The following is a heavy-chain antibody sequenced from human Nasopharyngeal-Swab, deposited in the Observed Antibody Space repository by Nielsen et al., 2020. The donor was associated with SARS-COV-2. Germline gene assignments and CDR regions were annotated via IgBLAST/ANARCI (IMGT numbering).Heavy chain of an antibody. Sequence: GESLKISCAASGFTFRNYAMTWVRQAPGKGLEWVAVISYDGSNKYYADSVKGRFTISRDNSKNTLYLQMNSLRAEDTAVYYCAKDLGYSYGSVGMDVWGQGTTVTVSS. CDR2: ISYDGSNK. V-gene: IGHV3-30*18. CDR3: AKDLGYSYGSVGMDV. J-gene: IGHJ6*02. CDR1: GFTFRNYA. D-gene: IGHD5-18*01.